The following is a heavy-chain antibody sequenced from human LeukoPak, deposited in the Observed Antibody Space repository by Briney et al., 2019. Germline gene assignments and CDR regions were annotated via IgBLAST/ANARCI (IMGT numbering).Heavy chain of an antibody. J-gene: IGHJ4*02. CDR1: GLTFSIYA. V-gene: IGHV3-23*01. Sequence: GGSLRLSCAASGLTFSIYAMSWVRQAPGKGLEWVSAISGSGGSTYYADSVKGRFTISRDNAKNSLYLQMNSLRAEDTAVYYCARAGIRSSGWYEDFDYWGQGTLVTVSS. CDR3: ARAGIRSSGWYEDFDY. D-gene: IGHD6-19*01. CDR2: ISGSGGST.